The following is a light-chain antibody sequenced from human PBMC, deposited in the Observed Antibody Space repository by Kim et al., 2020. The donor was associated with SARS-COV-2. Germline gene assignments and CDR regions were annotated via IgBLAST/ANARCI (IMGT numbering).Light chain of an antibody. V-gene: IGLV3-1*01. J-gene: IGLJ3*02. CDR2: QDS. Sequence: SVSPGQTASITCSGHKLGDKYACWYQQKPGQSPVLVIYQDSKRPSGIPERFSGSNSGNTATLTISGTQAMDEADYYCQAWDSSTLVFGGGTQLTVL. CDR3: QAWDSSTLV. CDR1: KLGDKY.